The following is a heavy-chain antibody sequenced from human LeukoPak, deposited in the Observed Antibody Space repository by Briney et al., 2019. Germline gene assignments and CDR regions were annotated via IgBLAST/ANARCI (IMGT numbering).Heavy chain of an antibody. CDR2: ISASGDNT. V-gene: IGHV3-23*01. CDR1: GFTFSTYA. Sequence: GGSLRLSCATSGFTFSTYAMSWVRQAPGKGLEWVSSISASGDNTYYADSVRGRFTISRDRSENTLYLQMNSLRAEDTAVYLCAKGSLTAYYTFDFWGQGTLVTVSS. CDR3: AKGSLTAYYTFDF. J-gene: IGHJ4*02. D-gene: IGHD3-9*01.